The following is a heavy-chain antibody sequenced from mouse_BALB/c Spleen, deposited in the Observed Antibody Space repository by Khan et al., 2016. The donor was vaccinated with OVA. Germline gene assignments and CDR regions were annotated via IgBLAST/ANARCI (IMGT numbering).Heavy chain of an antibody. CDR2: ISTGGHYT. J-gene: IGHJ3*01. V-gene: IGHV5-6*01. Sequence: EVELVESGGDLVEPGGSLKLSCAASGFTFSTYGMSWVRQTPDKRLEWVATISTGGHYTYYPDRVRGRFTISRDNAKNTLYLQMTSLKSEDTAMFYCARLAYYYDGEGFAYWGQGTLVTVSA. CDR1: GFTFSTYG. D-gene: IGHD1-1*02. CDR3: ARLAYYYDGEGFAY.